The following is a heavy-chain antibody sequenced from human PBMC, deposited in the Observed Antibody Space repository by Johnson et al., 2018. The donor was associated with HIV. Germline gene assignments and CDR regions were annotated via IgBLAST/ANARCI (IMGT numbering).Heavy chain of an antibody. CDR2: ISYDGSNK. Sequence: QVQLVESGGGEVQPGRSLRLSCAASGFTFSGYGMHWVRQAPGKGLEWVAVISYDGSNKYYAESVKGRFTISRDNSKNAMYLQMDSLRVEDTAVYYCARDLWGSSSPFDLWGQGTMVTVSS. CDR1: GFTFSGYG. V-gene: IGHV3-30*03. J-gene: IGHJ3*01. D-gene: IGHD6-6*01. CDR3: ARDLWGSSSPFDL.